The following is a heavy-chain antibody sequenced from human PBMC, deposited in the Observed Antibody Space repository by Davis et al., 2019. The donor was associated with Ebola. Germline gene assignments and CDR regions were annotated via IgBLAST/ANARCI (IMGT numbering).Heavy chain of an antibody. D-gene: IGHD3-22*01. Sequence: MPSETLSLTCAVYGGSFSGYYWSWIRQPPGKWLGWIGEINHSGSTNYNPSLKSRVTISVDTSKNQFSLKLSSVTAADTAVYYCARLDYYDSSGYYEGNFDYWGQGTLVTVSS. J-gene: IGHJ4*02. V-gene: IGHV4-34*01. CDR1: GGSFSGYY. CDR3: ARLDYYDSSGYYEGNFDY. CDR2: INHSGST.